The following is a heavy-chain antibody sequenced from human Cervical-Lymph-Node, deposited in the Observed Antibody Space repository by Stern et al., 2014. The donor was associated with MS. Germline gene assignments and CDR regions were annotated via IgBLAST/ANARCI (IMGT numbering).Heavy chain of an antibody. CDR3: ARLRTDYGALDY. V-gene: IGHV5-51*01. CDR2: IYPGDSDT. J-gene: IGHJ4*02. CDR1: GNSFTSYW. Sequence: VQLVQSGAEVKKPGESLKISCKGSGNSFTSYWIGWVRQMPGKCLEWMGLIYPGDSDTRYSPSFFGQVTISVDKSITTAYLQWSSLKASDTAMYYCARLRTDYGALDYWGQGTLVTVSS. D-gene: IGHD4-17*01.